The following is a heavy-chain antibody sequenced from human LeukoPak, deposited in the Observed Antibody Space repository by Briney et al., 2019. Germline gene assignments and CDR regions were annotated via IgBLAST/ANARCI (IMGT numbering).Heavy chain of an antibody. CDR1: GYTFTSYG. CDR3: AKIQGRRLMAYYFDY. V-gene: IGHV1-18*01. J-gene: IGHJ4*02. D-gene: IGHD2-8*01. CDR2: ISAYNGNT. Sequence: ASVKVSCKASGYTFTSYGISWVRQAPGQGLEWMGWISAYNGNTNYAQKLQGRVTMTTDTSTSTAYMELRSLRAEDTAVYYCAKIQGRRLMAYYFDYWGQGTLVTVSS.